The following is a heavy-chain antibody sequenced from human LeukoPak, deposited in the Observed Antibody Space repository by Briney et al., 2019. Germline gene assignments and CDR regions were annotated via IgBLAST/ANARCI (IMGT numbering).Heavy chain of an antibody. CDR3: AKEIRWQNWFDP. Sequence: GGSLRLSCAASGFIFSNYAMGWVRQAPGKGLEWVSGIGANGGATYYADSVKGRFTISRNNSKNTLSLQMNSLRAEDTAVYYCAKEIRWQNWFDPWGQGTLVTVSS. CDR2: IGANGGAT. J-gene: IGHJ5*02. D-gene: IGHD4-23*01. CDR1: GFIFSNYA. V-gene: IGHV3-23*01.